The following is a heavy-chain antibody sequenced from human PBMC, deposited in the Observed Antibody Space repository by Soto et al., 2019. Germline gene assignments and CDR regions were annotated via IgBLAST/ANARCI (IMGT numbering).Heavy chain of an antibody. CDR2: INPNSGGT. Sequence: ASVKGSCKASGYTFPRSYSHWGGPAPRQRGEWMGWINPNSGGTNYAQKFQGWVTMTRDTSISTAYMELSRLRSDDTAVYYCARGPPDIVVVPAAIRIYGMDVWGQGTRVTVSS. CDR3: ARGPPDIVVVPAAIRIYGMDV. V-gene: IGHV1-2*04. J-gene: IGHJ6*02. CDR1: GYTFPRSY. D-gene: IGHD2-2*01.